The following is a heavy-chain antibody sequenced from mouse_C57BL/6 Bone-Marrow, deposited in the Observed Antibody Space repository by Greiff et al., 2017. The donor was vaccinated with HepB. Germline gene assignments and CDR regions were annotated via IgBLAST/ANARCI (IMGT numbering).Heavy chain of an antibody. CDR1: GYSITSGYY. D-gene: IGHD1-1*02. Sequence: EVKLMESGPGLVKPSQSLSLTCSVTGYSITSGYYWNWIRQFPGNKLEWMGYISYDGSNNYNPSLKNRISITRDTSKNQFFLKLNSVTTEDTATYYCASAPLWYFDYWGQGTTLTVSS. J-gene: IGHJ2*01. V-gene: IGHV3-6*01. CDR2: ISYDGSN. CDR3: ASAPLWYFDY.